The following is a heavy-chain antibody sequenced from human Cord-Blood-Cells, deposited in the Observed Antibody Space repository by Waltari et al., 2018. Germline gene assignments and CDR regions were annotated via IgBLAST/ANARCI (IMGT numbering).Heavy chain of an antibody. Sequence: QVQLQESGPGLVKPSETLSLTCTVSGYSISSGYYWGWIRHPPGKGLEWIGSIYHSGSTYYNPSLKSRVTISVDTSKNQFSLKLSSVTAADTAVYYCARGGRIQLWLHAFDIWGQGTMVTVSS. J-gene: IGHJ3*02. V-gene: IGHV4-38-2*02. D-gene: IGHD5-18*01. CDR1: GYSISSGYY. CDR2: IYHSGST. CDR3: ARGGRIQLWLHAFDI.